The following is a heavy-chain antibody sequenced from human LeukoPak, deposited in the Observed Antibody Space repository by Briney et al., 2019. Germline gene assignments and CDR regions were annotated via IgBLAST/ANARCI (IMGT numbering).Heavy chain of an antibody. CDR3: AKFGGSFAFLDY. D-gene: IGHD1-26*01. Sequence: PSETLSLTCTVSGGSISGYYWSWIRQPPGKGLEWMGYIHYSGTTNYSPSLRSRVTISVDTSKNQFSLKLNSVPAADTAVCYCAKFGGSFAFLDYWGQGTLVTVSS. V-gene: IGHV4-59*01. CDR1: GGSISGYY. J-gene: IGHJ4*02. CDR2: IHYSGTT.